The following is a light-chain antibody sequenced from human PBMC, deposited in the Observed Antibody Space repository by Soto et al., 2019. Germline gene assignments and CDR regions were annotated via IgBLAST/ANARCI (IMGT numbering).Light chain of an antibody. Sequence: EIVLTQSPVTLSLSPGERATLSCTASQSVTSTYLAWYQQKPGQSPRLIIYGGSRRASGFPDRFSGGGSGTDFSLIIRRVEPDDSAVFYCHCHQFDSSRGYSFGEGTKLEI. V-gene: IGKV3-20*01. CDR1: QSVTSTY. CDR3: HCHQFDSSRGYS. J-gene: IGKJ2*03. CDR2: GGS.